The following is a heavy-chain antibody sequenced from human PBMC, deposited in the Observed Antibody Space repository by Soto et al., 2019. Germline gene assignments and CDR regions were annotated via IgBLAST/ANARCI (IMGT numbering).Heavy chain of an antibody. CDR1: GYTFTSYG. D-gene: IGHD1-26*01. V-gene: IGHV1-18*01. Sequence: GASVKVSCKASGYTFTSYGISWVRQAPGQGLERMGWISAYNGNTNYAQKLQGRVTMTTDTSTSTAYMELRSLRSDDTAVFYCEXXGXXGALVLYYYGMXVWAQGXXVTV. CDR2: ISAYNGNT. J-gene: IGHJ6*02. CDR3: EXXGXXGALVLYYYGMXV.